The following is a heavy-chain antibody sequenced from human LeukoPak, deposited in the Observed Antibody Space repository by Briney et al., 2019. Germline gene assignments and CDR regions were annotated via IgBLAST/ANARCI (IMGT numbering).Heavy chain of an antibody. Sequence: SQTLSLTCTVSGGSISSGSYSWNWIRQPAGKGLEWIGRMYSSGTTNYNPSLKSRVTISVDTSKNQFSLKLSSVTASDTAVYYCATSPVTTWWFDPWGQGTLVTVSS. CDR3: ATSPVTTWWFDP. CDR2: MYSSGTT. D-gene: IGHD4-17*01. CDR1: GGSISSGSYS. J-gene: IGHJ5*02. V-gene: IGHV4-61*02.